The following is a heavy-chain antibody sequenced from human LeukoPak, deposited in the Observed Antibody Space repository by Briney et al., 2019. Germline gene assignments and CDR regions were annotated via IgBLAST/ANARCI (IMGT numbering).Heavy chain of an antibody. V-gene: IGHV4-39*01. CDR1: GGSISSSSYY. CDR3: ARRDGPFDY. J-gene: IGHJ4*02. Sequence: SETLSLTCTVSGGSISSSSYYWGWIRQPPGQGLEWIGSIYYSGSTYYNPSLKSRVTISVDTSKTQISLKLSSVTAADTAVYYCARRDGPFDYWGQGTLVTVSS. CDR2: IYYSGST. D-gene: IGHD2-8*01.